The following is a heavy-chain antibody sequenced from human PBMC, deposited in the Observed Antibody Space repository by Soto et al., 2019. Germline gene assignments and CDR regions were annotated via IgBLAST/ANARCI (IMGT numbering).Heavy chain of an antibody. CDR1: GGSISSGGYY. J-gene: IGHJ3*02. D-gene: IGHD2-15*01. CDR3: ARDAPLGYCSGGSCYSSDAFDI. Sequence: SETLSLTCTVSGGSISSGGYYWSWIRQHPGKGLEWIGYIYYSGSTYYNPSLKSRVTISVDTSKNQFSLKLSSVTAADTAVYYCARDAPLGYCSGGSCYSSDAFDIWGQGTMVTVSS. CDR2: IYYSGST. V-gene: IGHV4-31*03.